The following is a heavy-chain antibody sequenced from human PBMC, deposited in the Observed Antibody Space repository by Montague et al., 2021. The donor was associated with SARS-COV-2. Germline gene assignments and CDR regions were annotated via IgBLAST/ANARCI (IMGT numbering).Heavy chain of an antibody. D-gene: IGHD3-10*01. CDR1: GDSMSDHY. CDR2: IYYSGGI. CDR3: ARAVPVRGAVNWFDP. J-gene: IGHJ5*02. Sequence: SETLSLTCTVSGDSMSDHYWAWIWQPPAKGLEWLAYIYYSGGINSYASLKSRVTMSVDTSKNQFPLKLTSVTAADTTAYYCARAVPVRGAVNWFDPWGQGTLVTVSS. V-gene: IGHV4-59*11.